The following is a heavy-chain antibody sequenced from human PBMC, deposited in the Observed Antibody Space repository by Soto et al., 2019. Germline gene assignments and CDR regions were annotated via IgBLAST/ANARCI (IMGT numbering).Heavy chain of an antibody. V-gene: IGHV4-59*01. J-gene: IGHJ4*02. D-gene: IGHD5-12*01. CDR1: GGSISSYY. CDR3: ARTRWLQSEYYFDY. CDR2: IYYSGST. Sequence: WETLSLTCTVSGGSISSYYWSWIRQPPGKGLEWIGYIYYSGSTNYNPSLRSRVTISVDTSKNQFSLKLSSVTAADTAVYYCARTRWLQSEYYFDYWGQGTLVTVSS.